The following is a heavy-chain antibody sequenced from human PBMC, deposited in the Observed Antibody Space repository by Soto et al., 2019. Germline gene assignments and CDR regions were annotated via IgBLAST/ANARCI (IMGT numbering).Heavy chain of an antibody. CDR1: GGTFSSYA. CDR3: VGDKNYSGVKGNGFAP. D-gene: IGHD2-15*01. Sequence: ASVKVSCKASGGTFSSYAISWVRQAPGQGLEWMGWVSGNNGASNPAPKVQGRITMTLDTSTGVSYMALRSLRSDDTAIYYCVGDKNYSGVKGNGFAPWGKG. J-gene: IGHJ6*03. CDR2: VSGNNGAS. V-gene: IGHV1-18*01.